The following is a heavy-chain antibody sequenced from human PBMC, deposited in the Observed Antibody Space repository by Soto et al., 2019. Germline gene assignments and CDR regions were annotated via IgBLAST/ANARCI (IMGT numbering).Heavy chain of an antibody. CDR3: ARGALGFDP. V-gene: IGHV3-13*04. Sequence: ESGGGLVQPGGSLRLSWAASGFTFSSYDIPWVRQVTGKGLEGVSGIRTAGDTYYAGSVKARFTNSRENAKNSLYLQMNSLRAGDTAVYYCARGALGFDPWGQGTLVAVSS. CDR2: IRTAGDT. CDR1: GFTFSSYD. J-gene: IGHJ5*02. D-gene: IGHD6-6*01.